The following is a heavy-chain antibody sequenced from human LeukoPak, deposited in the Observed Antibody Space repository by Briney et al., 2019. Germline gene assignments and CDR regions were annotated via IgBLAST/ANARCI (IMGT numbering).Heavy chain of an antibody. D-gene: IGHD2-15*01. CDR2: ISSSSSYI. CDR3: ARDGDCSGGSCYWNYYYYGMDV. Sequence: GGSLRLSCAASGFTFSSYAMSWVRQAPGKGLEWVSSISSSSSYIYYADSVKGRFTISRDNAKNSLYLQMNSLRAEDTAVYYCARDGDCSGGSCYWNYYYYGMDVWGQGTTVTVSS. CDR1: GFTFSSYA. V-gene: IGHV3-21*01. J-gene: IGHJ6*02.